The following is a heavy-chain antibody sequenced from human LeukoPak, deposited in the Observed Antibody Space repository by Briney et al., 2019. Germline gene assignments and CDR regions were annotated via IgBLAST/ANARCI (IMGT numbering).Heavy chain of an antibody. CDR1: GFTFSSYS. V-gene: IGHV3-21*04. CDR3: ARDKGDYDTSGSLFVF. D-gene: IGHD3-22*01. CDR2: ISSSSSYI. J-gene: IGHJ4*02. Sequence: GGSLRLSCAASGFTFSSYSMNWVRQAPGKGLEWVSSISSSSSYIYYADSVKGRFTISRDNAKNSLYLQMNSLRAEDTAVYYCARDKGDYDTSGSLFVFGGQGTLVTVSS.